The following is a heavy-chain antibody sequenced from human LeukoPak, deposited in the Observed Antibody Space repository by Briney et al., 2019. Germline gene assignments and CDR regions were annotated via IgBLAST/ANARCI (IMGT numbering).Heavy chain of an antibody. D-gene: IGHD3-22*01. J-gene: IGHJ3*02. V-gene: IGHV3-30*02. Sequence: GSVRLSCAVSGFAFSGYGMHWVGQAPGKGLEWVAYIQYDGSSEYYADSVKGRFTISRVNSKNTLYLQMTSLRTEDTAVYYCAKEGNYYDTSGSYGAFDIWGQGTMVPVSS. CDR1: GFAFSGYG. CDR2: IQYDGSSE. CDR3: AKEGNYYDTSGSYGAFDI.